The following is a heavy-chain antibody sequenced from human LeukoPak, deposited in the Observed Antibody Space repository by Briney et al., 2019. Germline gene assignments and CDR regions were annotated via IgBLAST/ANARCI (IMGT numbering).Heavy chain of an antibody. CDR1: GGSFSGYY. V-gene: IGHV4-34*01. CDR2: INHSGST. J-gene: IGHJ4*02. CDR3: ASFEGGRNSSSWY. D-gene: IGHD6-13*01. Sequence: PSETLSLTCAVYGGSFSGYYWSWVRQPPGKGLEWIGEINHSGSTNHNPSLKSRVTISVDTSKNQFSLKLSSVTAADTAVYYCASFEGGRNSSSWYWGQGTLVTVSS.